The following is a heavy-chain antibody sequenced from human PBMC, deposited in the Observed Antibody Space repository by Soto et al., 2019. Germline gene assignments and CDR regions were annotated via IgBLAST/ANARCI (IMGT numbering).Heavy chain of an antibody. CDR1: GFTVSNTY. V-gene: IGHV3-53*01. Sequence: VGSLRLSCAASGFTVSNTYMTWVRQPPGKGLECVSVIYTAGGTNYADSVKGRFIISRDNSKNTLYLQMNSPRAEDTAVYYCARALPVAKGGFDPWGQGTLVTVSS. D-gene: IGHD2-2*01. CDR3: ARALPVAKGGFDP. CDR2: IYTAGGT. J-gene: IGHJ5*02.